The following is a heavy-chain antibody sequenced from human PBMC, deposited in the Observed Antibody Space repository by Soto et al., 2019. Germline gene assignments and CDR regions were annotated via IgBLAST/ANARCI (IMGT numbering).Heavy chain of an antibody. V-gene: IGHV3-48*01. CDR1: EFTFSSYS. D-gene: IGHD3-9*01. J-gene: IGHJ4*02. CDR3: ARDLRSYDILTGISFDY. CDR2: ISSSSSTI. Sequence: AGGSLRLSCAASEFTFSSYSMNWVRQAPGKGLEWVSYISSSSSTIYYADSVKGRFTISRDNAKNSLYLQMNSLRAEDTAVYYCARDLRSYDILTGISFDYWGQGTLVTVSS.